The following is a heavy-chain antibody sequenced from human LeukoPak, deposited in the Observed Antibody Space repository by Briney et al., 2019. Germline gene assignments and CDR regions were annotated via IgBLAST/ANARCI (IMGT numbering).Heavy chain of an antibody. CDR3: AREEVV. CDR1: GGSISSSSYY. Sequence: SETLSLTCTVSGGSISSSSYYWGWIRQPPGKGLEWIGEINHSGSTNYNPSLKSRVTISVDTSKNQFSLKLSSVTAADTAVYYCAREEVVWGQGTLVTVSS. CDR2: INHSGST. V-gene: IGHV4-39*07. D-gene: IGHD2-15*01. J-gene: IGHJ4*02.